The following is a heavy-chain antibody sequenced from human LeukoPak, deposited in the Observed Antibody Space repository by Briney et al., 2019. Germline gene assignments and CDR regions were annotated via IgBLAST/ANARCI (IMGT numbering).Heavy chain of an antibody. CDR1: GFTVSSNY. J-gene: IGHJ4*02. CDR3: ARLPPGDC. CDR2: IYSGGST. V-gene: IGHV3-53*01. Sequence: GGSLRLSCAASGFTVSSNYMSWVRQAPGKGLEWVSVIYSGGSTYYADSAKGRFTISRDNSKNTLYLQMNNLRAEDTAVYYCARLPPGDCWGQGTLVTVSS.